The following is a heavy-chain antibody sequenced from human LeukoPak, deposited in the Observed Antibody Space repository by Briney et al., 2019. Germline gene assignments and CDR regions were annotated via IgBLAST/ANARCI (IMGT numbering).Heavy chain of an antibody. D-gene: IGHD6-13*01. Sequence: GGSLRLSCAASGFTFSGYWMHWVRQAPGKGLVWVSRINTDGSSTSYADSVKGRFTISRDNAKNTLFLQMNSLRAEDTAVYYCTRGAPYSSSWPWGQGTLVTVSS. CDR3: TRGAPYSSSWP. CDR1: GFTFSGYW. CDR2: INTDGSST. V-gene: IGHV3-74*01. J-gene: IGHJ5*02.